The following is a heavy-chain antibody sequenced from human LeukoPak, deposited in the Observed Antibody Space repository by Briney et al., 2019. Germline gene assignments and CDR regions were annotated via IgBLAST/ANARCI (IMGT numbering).Heavy chain of an antibody. D-gene: IGHD6-19*01. Sequence: GESLKISCKGSGYSFTSYWIGWVRQMPGKGLEWMGIIYPGDSDTRYSPSFQGQVTISADKSISTAYLQWSSLKASDTAMYYCARQVGVYSSGWFGTPSFNWLTPGAREPWSPSPQ. V-gene: IGHV5-51*01. CDR2: IYPGDSDT. CDR1: GYSFTSYW. J-gene: IGHJ5*02. CDR3: ARQVGVYSSGWFGTPSFNWLTP.